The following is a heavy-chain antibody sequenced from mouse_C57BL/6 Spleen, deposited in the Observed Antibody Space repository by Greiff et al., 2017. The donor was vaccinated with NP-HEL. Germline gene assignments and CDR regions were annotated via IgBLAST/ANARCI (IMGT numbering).Heavy chain of an antibody. Sequence: QVQLQQPGAELVMPGASVKLSCKASGYTFTSYWMHWVKQRPGQGLEWIGEIDPSDSYTNYNQKFKGKSTLTVDKSSSTAYMQLSSLTSEDSAVYYCARWLDDAMDYWGQGTSVTVSS. CDR1: GYTFTSYW. J-gene: IGHJ4*01. CDR2: IDPSDSYT. CDR3: ARWLDDAMDY. V-gene: IGHV1-69*01. D-gene: IGHD2-2*01.